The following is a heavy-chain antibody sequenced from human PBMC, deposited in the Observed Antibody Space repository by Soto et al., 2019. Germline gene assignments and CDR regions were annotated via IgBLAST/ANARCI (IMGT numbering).Heavy chain of an antibody. CDR2: INNDGSTA. J-gene: IGHJ4*02. D-gene: IGHD5-18*01. CDR3: ARGRENSFGFFDY. V-gene: IGHV3-74*01. Sequence: GGSLRLSCAASGFTFSRYWMHWVRQVPGKGLVWVARINNDGSTATYADSVDGRFTISRDNAKNTLYLQMYSLRVEDTAVYYCARGRENSFGFFDYWGQGTLVTVSS. CDR1: GFTFSRYW.